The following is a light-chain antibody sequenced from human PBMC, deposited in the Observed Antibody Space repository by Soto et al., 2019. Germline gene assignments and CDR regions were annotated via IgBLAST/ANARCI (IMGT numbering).Light chain of an antibody. J-gene: IGKJ4*01. V-gene: IGKV3-15*01. CDR2: DAS. CDR1: QSVNDN. CDR3: QHYNRWPLT. Sequence: EIVMTQSPGTLSVSPGERVTLSCRASQSVNDNLAWYQQKPGQAPRLLIYDASTRAAGIPASFSGSGSGTEFTLTISSLQSEDFGVYYCQHYNRWPLTFGGGTKV.